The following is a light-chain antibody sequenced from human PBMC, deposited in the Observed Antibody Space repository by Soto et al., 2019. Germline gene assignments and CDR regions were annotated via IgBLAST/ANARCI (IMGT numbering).Light chain of an antibody. J-gene: IGLJ3*02. V-gene: IGLV1-44*01. Sequence: QSVLTQPPSASGTPGQRITISCSGSSSNIGSHSVNWYQQLPGTAPKLLIYRSSQRPSGVPDRFSGSKSGTSASLDISGLQSGDEADYYCALWDDSLNGPVFGGGTKLTVL. CDR3: ALWDDSLNGPV. CDR1: SSNIGSHS. CDR2: RSS.